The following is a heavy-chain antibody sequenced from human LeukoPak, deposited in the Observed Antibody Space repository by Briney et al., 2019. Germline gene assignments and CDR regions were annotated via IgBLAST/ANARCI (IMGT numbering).Heavy chain of an antibody. V-gene: IGHV3-74*01. Sequence: PGGSLRLSCAASGFTFSSYWMHWVRQAPGKGLVWVSRIHSDETTTNYADSVKGRFTISRDNSKNTLYLQMNSLRAEDTAVYYCAKDRFRGSYLMAGNWFDPWGQGTLVTVSS. CDR1: GFTFSSYW. D-gene: IGHD1-26*01. J-gene: IGHJ5*02. CDR3: AKDRFRGSYLMAGNWFDP. CDR2: IHSDETTT.